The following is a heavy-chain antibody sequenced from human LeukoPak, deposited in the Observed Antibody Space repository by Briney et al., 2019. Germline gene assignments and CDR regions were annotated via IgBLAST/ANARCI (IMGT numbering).Heavy chain of an antibody. Sequence: SETLSLTCAVYGGSFSGYYWSWIRQPPGKGLEWIGEIDHSGSTNYNPSLKSRVTISVDTSKNQFSLKLSSVTAADTAVYYCARGRAGNYWGQGTLVTVSS. CDR2: IDHSGST. D-gene: IGHD6-19*01. CDR1: GGSFSGYY. V-gene: IGHV4-34*01. J-gene: IGHJ4*02. CDR3: ARGRAGNY.